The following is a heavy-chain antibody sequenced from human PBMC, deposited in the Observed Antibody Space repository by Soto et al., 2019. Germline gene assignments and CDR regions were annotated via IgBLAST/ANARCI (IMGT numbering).Heavy chain of an antibody. Sequence: SETLSRTSTSTRASIVRGNAYWYFSREPPGKGLEWIGNINSGGPYYNPSLKSRLTLVVDTSRNQLPLHLRFVTTADTAVYYCARPQTGLDGGSQFDPWGKAEQVIVSS. V-gene: IGHV4-39*01. CDR2: INSGGP. CDR3: ARPQTGLDGGSQFDP. CDR1: RASIVRGNAY. J-gene: IGHJ5*02. D-gene: IGHD4-17*01.